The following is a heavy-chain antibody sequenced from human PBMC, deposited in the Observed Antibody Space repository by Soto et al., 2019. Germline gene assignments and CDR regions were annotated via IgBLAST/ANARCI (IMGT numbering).Heavy chain of an antibody. V-gene: IGHV3-21*02. CDR3: ARDSITIVGVAHHQSCDI. CDR2: ISRSHTYI. D-gene: IGHD3-3*01. Sequence: EIQLVESGGGLVKPGGSLRLSCSASGFTFNTYSMTWVRQAPGKGLQWVSSISRSHTYIDYADSVRGRFTISRDNAHNALYLQMDSLRAEDTAVYYCARDSITIVGVAHHQSCDIWGQGTEVTVSS. J-gene: IGHJ3*02. CDR1: GFTFNTYS.